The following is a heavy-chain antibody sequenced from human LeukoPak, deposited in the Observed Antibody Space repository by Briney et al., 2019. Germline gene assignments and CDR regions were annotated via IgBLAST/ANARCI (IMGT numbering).Heavy chain of an antibody. CDR2: ISGSGGST. J-gene: IGHJ4*02. Sequence: PGGSLRLSCAASRFTFSSYAMSWVRQAPGKGLEWVSAISGSGGSTYYAASVKGRFTISRDNSKNTLYLQMNSLRAEDTAVYYCYIPYYDTSAYKGYWGQGTLVTVSS. CDR3: YIPYYDTSAYKGY. V-gene: IGHV3-23*01. D-gene: IGHD3-22*01. CDR1: RFTFSSYA.